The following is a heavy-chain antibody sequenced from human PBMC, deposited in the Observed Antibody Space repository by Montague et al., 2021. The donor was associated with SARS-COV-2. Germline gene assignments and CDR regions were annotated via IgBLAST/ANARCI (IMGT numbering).Heavy chain of an antibody. CDR3: ATLPSSITIFGVVQGYYFDD. J-gene: IGHJ4*02. CDR2: KNYGGRT. Sequence: SETLSLTCTVSGASISSRSYYWGWIRQPPGKGLDGIGFKNYGGRTYYNPTLKSRVTISGATSKNQLSLNLSSVTAADTAVYSCATLPSSITIFGVVQGYYFDDWGQGTLVTVSS. D-gene: IGHD3-3*01. CDR1: GASISSRSYY. V-gene: IGHV4-39*01.